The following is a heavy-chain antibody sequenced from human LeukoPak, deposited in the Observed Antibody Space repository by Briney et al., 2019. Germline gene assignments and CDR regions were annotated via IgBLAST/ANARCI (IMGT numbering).Heavy chain of an antibody. D-gene: IGHD3-22*01. Sequence: ASVKVSCKASGYTFTSYGISWVRQAPGRGLEWMGWISAYNGNTNYAQKLQGRVTMTTDTSTSTAYMELRSLRSDDTAVYYCAKYYYDSSGYQIDYWGQGTLVTVSS. CDR3: AKYYYDSSGYQIDY. CDR2: ISAYNGNT. CDR1: GYTFTSYG. V-gene: IGHV1-18*01. J-gene: IGHJ4*02.